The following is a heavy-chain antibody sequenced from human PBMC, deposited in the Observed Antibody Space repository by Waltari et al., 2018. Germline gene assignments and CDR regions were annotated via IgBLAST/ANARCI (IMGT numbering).Heavy chain of an antibody. Sequence: EVQLVQSRAEVKKPGESLKISFKASGFSFTSYWIAWVRQMPGKGLEFMGTIYPSDSDTRYSPSFQGQVTISADKSISTAYLQWSSLKASDSAIYYCARESTSSFASWGQGTLVTVSS. CDR1: GFSFTSYW. J-gene: IGHJ4*02. CDR3: ARESTSSFAS. V-gene: IGHV5-51*01. CDR2: IYPSDSDT. D-gene: IGHD6-6*01.